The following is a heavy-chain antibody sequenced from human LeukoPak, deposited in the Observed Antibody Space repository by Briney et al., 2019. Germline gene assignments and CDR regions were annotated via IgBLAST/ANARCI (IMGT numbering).Heavy chain of an antibody. CDR2: ISWDGGVT. CDR3: VRGNSPPDAFDI. J-gene: IGHJ3*02. D-gene: IGHD5-18*01. V-gene: IGHV3-43D*04. CDR1: GFTFDDYG. Sequence: GGSLRLSCAASGFTFDDYGMHWVRQAPGKGLEWVSFISWDGGVTYFADSVKGRFTVSRDNSKNSLYLQMNSLSAGDTAFYYCVRGNSPPDAFDIWGQGTMVTVSS.